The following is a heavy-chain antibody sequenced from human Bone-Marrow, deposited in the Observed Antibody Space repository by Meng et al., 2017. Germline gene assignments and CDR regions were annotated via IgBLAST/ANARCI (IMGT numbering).Heavy chain of an antibody. V-gene: IGHV1-18*04. J-gene: IGHJ3*02. Sequence: ASVKVSCKASGYTFTRHCISWVRQAPGQGLEWMGWISGYNGNRNYAQKFQDRVTMTTDTSTSTAYMELRSLRSDDTAVYYCARGNRWEEATEFPFDIWGQGTMVTVSS. CDR1: GYTFTRHC. CDR2: ISGYNGNR. CDR3: ARGNRWEEATEFPFDI. D-gene: IGHD1-26*01.